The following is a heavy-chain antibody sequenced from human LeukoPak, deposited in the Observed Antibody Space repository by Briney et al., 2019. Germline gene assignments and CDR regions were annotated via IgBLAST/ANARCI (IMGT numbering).Heavy chain of an antibody. CDR2: IYTSGST. CDR1: GGSISNFY. Sequence: NPSETLSLTCTVSGGSISNFYWSCIRQPAGKGLEWIGRIYTSGSTNYNPSLKSRVTMSVDTSKNQFSLKLSSVTAADTAVYYCAWSGGTSYHYYYMDVWGKGTTVTVSS. D-gene: IGHD2-2*01. V-gene: IGHV4-4*07. CDR3: AWSGGTSYHYYYMDV. J-gene: IGHJ6*03.